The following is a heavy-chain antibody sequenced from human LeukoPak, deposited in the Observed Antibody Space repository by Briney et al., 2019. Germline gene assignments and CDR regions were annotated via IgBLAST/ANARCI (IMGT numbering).Heavy chain of an antibody. Sequence: SETLSLTCTVSGGSISSYYWSWIRQPPGKGLEWIGYIYYSGSTNYNPSLKSRVTISVDTSKNQFSLKLSSVTAADTAVYYCARAYYYDSSGYLYWYFDLWGRGTLVTVSS. V-gene: IGHV4-59*01. CDR3: ARAYYYDSSGYLYWYFDL. D-gene: IGHD3-22*01. CDR1: GGSISSYY. CDR2: IYYSGST. J-gene: IGHJ2*01.